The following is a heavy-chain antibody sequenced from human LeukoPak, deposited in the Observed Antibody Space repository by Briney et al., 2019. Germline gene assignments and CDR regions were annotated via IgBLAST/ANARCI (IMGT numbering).Heavy chain of an antibody. V-gene: IGHV4-34*01. Sequence: SETLSLTCTVSGGSISSYYWSWIRQPPGKGLEWIGEINHSGSTNYNPSLKSRVTISVDTSKNQFSLKLSSVTAADTAVYYCARVPLGVGYDSSGYPFDYWGQGTLVTVSS. CDR1: GGSISSYY. CDR3: ARVPLGVGYDSSGYPFDY. D-gene: IGHD3-22*01. CDR2: INHSGST. J-gene: IGHJ4*02.